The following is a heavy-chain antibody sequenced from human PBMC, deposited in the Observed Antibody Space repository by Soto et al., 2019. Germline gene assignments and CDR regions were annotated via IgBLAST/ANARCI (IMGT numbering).Heavy chain of an antibody. CDR2: ISHDGSNK. D-gene: IGHD2-2*01. V-gene: IGHV3-30*18. CDR3: AKEGGGVVVPAAPGYYYYGMDV. Sequence: QVQLVESGGGVVQPGRSLRLSCAASGFTFSSYGMHWVRQAPGKGLEWVAVISHDGSNKYYADSVKGRFTISRDNSKNTLYLQMNSLRAEDTAVYYCAKEGGGVVVPAAPGYYYYGMDVWGQGTTVTVSS. CDR1: GFTFSSYG. J-gene: IGHJ6*02.